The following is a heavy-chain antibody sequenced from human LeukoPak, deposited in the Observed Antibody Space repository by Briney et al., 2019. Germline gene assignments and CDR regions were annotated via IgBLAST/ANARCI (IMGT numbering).Heavy chain of an antibody. CDR3: ARAKGYTYGRDFYFYYGMDV. V-gene: IGHV4-59*13. D-gene: IGHD5-18*01. CDR1: GGSISNYY. Sequence: PSETLSLTCIVSGGSISNYYWSWIRQPPGKGLEWIGYISYIGNTNYSPSLKSRVTISIDTSENQLSLKLSSVTAADTAVYYCARAKGYTYGRDFYFYYGMDVWGQGTTVTVSS. CDR2: ISYIGNT. J-gene: IGHJ6*02.